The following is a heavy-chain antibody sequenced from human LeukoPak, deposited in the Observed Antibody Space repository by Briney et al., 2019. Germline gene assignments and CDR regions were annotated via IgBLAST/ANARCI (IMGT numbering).Heavy chain of an antibody. CDR1: GFTFSSYE. V-gene: IGHV3-48*03. CDR3: ARNYYASGSSQFDD. CDR2: ISSTGSTI. Sequence: PGGSLRLSCGASGFTFSSYEMHWVRQAPGKGLEWVSYISSTGSTIYYADSVKGRFTISRDNAKKSLYLQMNSLRAEDTGVYYCARNYYASGSSQFDDWGQGTLVTVSS. D-gene: IGHD3-10*01. J-gene: IGHJ4*02.